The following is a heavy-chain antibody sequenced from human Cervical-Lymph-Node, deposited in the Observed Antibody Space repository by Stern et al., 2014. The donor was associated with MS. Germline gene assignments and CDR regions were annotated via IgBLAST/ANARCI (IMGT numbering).Heavy chain of an antibody. V-gene: IGHV4-59*12. Sequence: QLQLQESGPGLVKPSETLSLTCTVSGASISSFHWNWIRQSPGKGLEWIGYIYHRESTNYNPSLKSRVTMSVATSKNQFSLRLSSVTAADTAVYYCARSPITMMGDWQYYFDFWGQGTLVTVSS. D-gene: IGHD3-22*01. CDR1: GASISSFH. CDR2: IYHREST. J-gene: IGHJ4*02. CDR3: ARSPITMMGDWQYYFDF.